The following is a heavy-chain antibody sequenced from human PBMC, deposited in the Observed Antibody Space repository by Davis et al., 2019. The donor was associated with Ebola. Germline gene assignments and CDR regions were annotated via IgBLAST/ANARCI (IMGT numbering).Heavy chain of an antibody. CDR1: GGSISSSY. J-gene: IGHJ5*02. CDR2: IYYSESS. D-gene: IGHD6-19*01. CDR3: ARVGDSSGWYFELWFDP. Sequence: MPGGSLRLSCTVSGGSISSSYWSWIRQPPGKGLEWIGYIYYSESSNYNPSLKSRVTISVDTSKNHFSLKLSSVTAADTAVYYCARVGDSSGWYFELWFDPWGQGTLVTVSS. V-gene: IGHV4-59*01.